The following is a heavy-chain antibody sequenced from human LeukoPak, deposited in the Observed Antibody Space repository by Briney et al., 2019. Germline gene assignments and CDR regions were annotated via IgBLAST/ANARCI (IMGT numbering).Heavy chain of an antibody. CDR2: IIPIFGTA. V-gene: IGHV1-69*01. CDR3: AAGYSSSWFAFDY. CDR1: GGTFSSFA. J-gene: IGHJ4*02. Sequence: SVKVSCKASGGTFSSFAISWVRQAPGQGLEWMGGIIPIFGTANYAQKFQGRVTITADESTSTAYMELSSLRSEDTAVYYCAAGYSSSWFAFDYWGQGTLVTVSS. D-gene: IGHD6-13*01.